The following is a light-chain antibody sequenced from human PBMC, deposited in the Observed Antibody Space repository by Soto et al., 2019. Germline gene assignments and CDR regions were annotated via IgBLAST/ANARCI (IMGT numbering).Light chain of an antibody. J-gene: IGLJ2*01. CDR2: EVT. V-gene: IGLV2-14*01. CDR3: SSYTSNSTLLI. Sequence: QSVLTQPPSVSAAPGQKVTISCSGSRSNIGENYVSWYQQHPAKAPKLMIYEVTNRPSGVSNRFSGSKSGNTASLTISGLQAEDEADYHCSSYTSNSTLLIFGGGTKVTVL. CDR1: RSNIGENY.